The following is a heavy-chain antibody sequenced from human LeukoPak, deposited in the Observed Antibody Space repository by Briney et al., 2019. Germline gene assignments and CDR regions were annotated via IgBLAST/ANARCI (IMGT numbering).Heavy chain of an antibody. J-gene: IGHJ5*02. CDR1: GGTFSSYA. CDR2: IIPIFGTA. D-gene: IGHD3-3*01. Sequence: SVKVYCKASGGTFSSYAISWVRQAPGQGLEWMGGIIPIFGTANYAQKFQGRVTITADESTSTAYMELSSLRSEDTAVYYCARGWRRFWSGPPSYFDPWGQGTLVTVSS. V-gene: IGHV1-69*13. CDR3: ARGWRRFWSGPPSYFDP.